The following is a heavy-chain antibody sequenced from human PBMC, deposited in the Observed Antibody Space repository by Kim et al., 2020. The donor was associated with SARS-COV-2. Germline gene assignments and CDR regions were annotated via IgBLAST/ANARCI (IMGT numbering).Heavy chain of an antibody. J-gene: IGHJ5*01. CDR1: GFTFSSYS. CDR3: AREGAGVGMTTDS. V-gene: IGHV3-21*01. D-gene: IGHD1-26*01. CDR2: ISSRSSYI. Sequence: GGSLRLSCAASGFTFSSYSMNWVRQAPGKGLEWVSSISSRSSYIYYADSVKGRFTISRDNAKNSLYLQMNSLRAEDTAVYYCAREGAGVGMTTDSWGQGTLVTVSS.